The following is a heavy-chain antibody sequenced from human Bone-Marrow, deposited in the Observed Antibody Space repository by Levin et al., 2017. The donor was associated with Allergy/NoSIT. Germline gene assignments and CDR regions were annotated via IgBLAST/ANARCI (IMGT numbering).Heavy chain of an antibody. V-gene: IGHV1-24*01. CDR2: FDPEDGET. CDR3: ATDSRRVRGVIIRDDAFDI. Sequence: ASVKVSCKVSGYTLTELSMHWVRQAPGKGLEWMGGFDPEDGETIYAQKFQGRVTMTEDTSTDTAYMELSSLRSEDTAVYYCATDSRRVRGVIIRDDAFDIWGQGTMVTVSS. J-gene: IGHJ3*02. D-gene: IGHD3-10*01. CDR1: GYTLTELS.